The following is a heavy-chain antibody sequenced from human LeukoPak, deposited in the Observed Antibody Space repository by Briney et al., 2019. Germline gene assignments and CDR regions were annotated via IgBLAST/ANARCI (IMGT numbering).Heavy chain of an antibody. Sequence: SETLSLTCAVSGYSISSGYYWGWIRQPPGKGLEWIGSIYHSGSTYYNPSLKSRVTISVDTSKNQFSLKLSSVTAAGTAVYYCARAYGDYVGGDAFDIWGQGTMVTVSS. CDR2: IYHSGST. D-gene: IGHD4-17*01. CDR1: GYSISSGYY. CDR3: ARAYGDYVGGDAFDI. V-gene: IGHV4-38-2*01. J-gene: IGHJ3*02.